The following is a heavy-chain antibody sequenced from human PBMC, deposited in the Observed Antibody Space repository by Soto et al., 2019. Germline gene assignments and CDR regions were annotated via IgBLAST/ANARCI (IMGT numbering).Heavy chain of an antibody. J-gene: IGHJ3*02. CDR1: GFTVSSNY. D-gene: IGHD1-1*01. CDR3: ARAGPHHDAFDI. V-gene: IGHV3-53*02. CDR2: IYSGGST. Sequence: EVQLVETGGGLIQPGGSLRLSCAASGFTVSSNYMSWVRQAPGKGLEWVSVIYSGGSTYYADCVKGRFNISRDNSKNTLYLQMNSLRAEDTAVYYCARAGPHHDAFDIWGQGTMVTVSS.